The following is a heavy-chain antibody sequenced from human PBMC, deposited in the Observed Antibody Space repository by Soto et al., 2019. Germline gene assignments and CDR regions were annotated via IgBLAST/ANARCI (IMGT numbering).Heavy chain of an antibody. J-gene: IGHJ4*02. D-gene: IGHD1-26*01. CDR3: ARDQGGGSYRLFDY. CDR1: GGTFSSYA. CDR2: IITIFGTA. V-gene: IGHV1-69*01. Sequence: QVQLVQSGAEVKKPGSSVKVSCKASGGTFSSYAISWVRQAPGQGLEWMGGIITIFGTANYVQKFQGRVTSTADESTSTAYMELSSLRSEDTAVYYCARDQGGGSYRLFDYWGQGTLVTVSS.